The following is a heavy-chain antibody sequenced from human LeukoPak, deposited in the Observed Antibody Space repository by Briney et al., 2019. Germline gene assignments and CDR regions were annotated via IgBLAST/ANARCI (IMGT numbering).Heavy chain of an antibody. CDR2: ISGSGGGT. J-gene: IGHJ4*02. D-gene: IGHD4-17*01. CDR3: AKSATTVTSNFEY. Sequence: GGSLRLSCAASGFTFSSHGMSWVRQAPGKGLEWVSGISGSGGGTFYADSVRGRFTISRDNSKNIVYLQMNSLRAEDTAVHYCAKSATTVTSNFEYWGQGSLLTV. V-gene: IGHV3-23*01. CDR1: GFTFSSHG.